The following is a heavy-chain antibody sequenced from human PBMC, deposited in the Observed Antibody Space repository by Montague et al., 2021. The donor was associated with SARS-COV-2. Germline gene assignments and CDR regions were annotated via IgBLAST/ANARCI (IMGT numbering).Heavy chain of an antibody. CDR1: AFTFSSYT. V-gene: IGHV3-21*01. CDR3: ARDLGSSNSDY. CDR2: ISPSSNFI. J-gene: IGHJ4*02. D-gene: IGHD2-15*01. Sequence: SLRLSCAASAFTFSSYTMNWVHQAPGRGLEWVSSISPSSNFIYYADSVKGRFTISRDNAKNSLYLQMNSLRADDTAVYFCARDLGSSNSDYWGQGTLVTVSS.